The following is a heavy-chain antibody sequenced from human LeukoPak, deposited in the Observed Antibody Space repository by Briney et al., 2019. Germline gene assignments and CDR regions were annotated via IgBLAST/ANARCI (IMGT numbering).Heavy chain of an antibody. D-gene: IGHD3-22*01. J-gene: IGHJ4*02. Sequence: HGESLKISCKGSGSRFTSYWIGWVRQMPGKGLEWMGIIYPGDSDTRYSPSFQGQVTISADKSISTADLQWSSLKASDTAMYYCARYYYDSSGYTYYFDYWGQGTLVTVSS. CDR1: GSRFTSYW. V-gene: IGHV5-51*01. CDR3: ARYYYDSSGYTYYFDY. CDR2: IYPGDSDT.